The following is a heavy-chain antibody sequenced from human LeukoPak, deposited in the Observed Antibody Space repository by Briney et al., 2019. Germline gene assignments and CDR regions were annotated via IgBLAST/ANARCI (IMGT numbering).Heavy chain of an antibody. CDR3: ARARYSSSWYGEDFDY. Sequence: ASVKVSCKASGYTFTGYYMHWVRQAPGQGLEWMGWINPNSGGTNHAQKFQGRVTMTRDTSTSTVYMELSSLRSEDTAVYYCARARYSSSWYGEDFDYWGQGTLVTVSS. CDR1: GYTFTGYY. V-gene: IGHV1-2*02. D-gene: IGHD6-13*01. CDR2: INPNSGGT. J-gene: IGHJ4*02.